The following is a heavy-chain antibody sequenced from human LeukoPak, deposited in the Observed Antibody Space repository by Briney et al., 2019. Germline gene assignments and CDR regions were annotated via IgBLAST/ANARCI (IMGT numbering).Heavy chain of an antibody. CDR2: ISPSATTI. Sequence: PGGSLRLSGAASGFTFSDYYMSWIRQAPGKGLEWVSYISPSATTIYYAYSAKGRFTISRDNAKNSLYLQMNSLRAEDTAVYYCARRSSLDYWAQGPLVTVSS. V-gene: IGHV3-11*01. J-gene: IGHJ4*02. CDR3: ARRSSLDY. CDR1: GFTFSDYY.